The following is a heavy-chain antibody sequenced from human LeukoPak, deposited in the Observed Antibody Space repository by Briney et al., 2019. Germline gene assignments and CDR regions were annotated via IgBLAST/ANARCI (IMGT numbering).Heavy chain of an antibody. CDR2: IYSGGST. V-gene: IGHV3-53*01. J-gene: IGHJ3*02. Sequence: PGGSLRLSCAASGFTVSSNYMSWVRQAPGKGLEWVSVIYSGGSTYYADSVKGRFTISRDNSKNTLYLQMNSLRAEDTAVYYCARGSGWYGRAFDIWGQGTMVTVSS. CDR3: ARGSGWYGRAFDI. D-gene: IGHD6-19*01. CDR1: GFTVSSNY.